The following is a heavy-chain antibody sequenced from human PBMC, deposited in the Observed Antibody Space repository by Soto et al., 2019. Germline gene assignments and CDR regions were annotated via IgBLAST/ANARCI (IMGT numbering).Heavy chain of an antibody. V-gene: IGHV1-58*01. J-gene: IGHJ4*02. D-gene: IGHD3-9*01. CDR1: GFTFTSSA. CDR3: AADVGSCDWLSPDY. CDR2: IVVGSGNT. Sequence: SVKVSCKASGFTFTSSAVQWVRRARGHRLERIGWIVVGSGNTNYAQKFQERVTITRDMSTSTAYMELSSLGSEDTAVYYCAADVGSCDWLSPDYWGQGTLVSVSS.